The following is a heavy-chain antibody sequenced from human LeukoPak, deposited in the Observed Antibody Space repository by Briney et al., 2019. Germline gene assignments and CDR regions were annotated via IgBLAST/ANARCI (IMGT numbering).Heavy chain of an antibody. CDR2: ISGSGGST. V-gene: IGHV3-23*01. CDR3: ARDYQPYYYDSSGYHYGMDV. CDR1: GFTFSSYA. Sequence: GGSLRLSCAASGFTFSSYAMSWVRQAPGKGLEWVSAISGSGGSTYYADSVKGRFTISRDNAKNSLYLQMNSLRAEDTAVYYCARDYQPYYYDSSGYHYGMDVWGQGTTVTVSS. J-gene: IGHJ6*02. D-gene: IGHD3-22*01.